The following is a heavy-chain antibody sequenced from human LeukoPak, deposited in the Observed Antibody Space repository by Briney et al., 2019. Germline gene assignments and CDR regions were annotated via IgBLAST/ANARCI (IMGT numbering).Heavy chain of an antibody. CDR3: AKDPRVIMVRGVTYFDY. V-gene: IGHV3-53*01. CDR1: GFTVSSNY. Sequence: GGSLRPSCAASGFTVSSNYMSWVLQAPGKGLKWVSVIYSCGSTYYADSVKGRFTISRDNSKNTLYLQMNSLRAEDTAVYYCAKDPRVIMVRGVTYFDYWGQGTLVTVSS. CDR2: IYSCGST. J-gene: IGHJ4*02. D-gene: IGHD3-10*01.